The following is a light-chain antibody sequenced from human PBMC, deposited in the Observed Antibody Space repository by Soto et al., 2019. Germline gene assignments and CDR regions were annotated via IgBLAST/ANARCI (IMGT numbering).Light chain of an antibody. CDR1: QSVSSN. Sequence: EIVMTQSPATLSVSPGERATLSCRASQSVSSNLAWYQQKPGQAPRLLIYGASTRATGIPGRFSGSGSGTECTLTISSLQSEDFAVYYCQQYNNWPAWTFGKGTKVEIK. CDR2: GAS. CDR3: QQYNNWPAWT. V-gene: IGKV3-15*01. J-gene: IGKJ1*01.